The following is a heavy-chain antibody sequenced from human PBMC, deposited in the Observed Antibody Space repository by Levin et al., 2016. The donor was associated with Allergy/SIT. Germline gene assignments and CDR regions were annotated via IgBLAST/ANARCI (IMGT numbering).Heavy chain of an antibody. D-gene: IGHD4-17*01. J-gene: IGHJ3*02. CDR1: GGSISSYY. Sequence: SETLSLTCTVSGGSISSYYWSWIRQPPGKGLEWIGYIYYSGSTNYNPSLKSRVTISVDTSKNQFSLKLSSVTAADTAVYYCARGKGTVTYAFDIWGQGTMVTVSS. CDR3: ARGKGTVTYAFDI. V-gene: IGHV4-59*13. CDR2: IYYSGST.